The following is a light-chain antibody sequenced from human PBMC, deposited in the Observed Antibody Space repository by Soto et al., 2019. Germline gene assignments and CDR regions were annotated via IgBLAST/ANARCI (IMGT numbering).Light chain of an antibody. CDR3: QHMRT. V-gene: IGKV1-5*01. Sequence: DIQMTQFPSTLSASVGDRVTITCRASQNINNWIAWYQQKPGKAPKFLIYDASTLESGVPSRFSGSGFRTEFSLTISSLQPDDFGSYYCQHMRTFGQGTKVDIK. CDR1: QNINNW. CDR2: DAS. J-gene: IGKJ1*01.